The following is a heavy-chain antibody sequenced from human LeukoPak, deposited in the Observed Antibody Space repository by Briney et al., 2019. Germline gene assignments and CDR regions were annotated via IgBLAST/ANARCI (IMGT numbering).Heavy chain of an antibody. Sequence: PGGSLRLSCAASGFTFSRHWMHWVRQAPGKGLEWLSFINSDRSTTSHAESVKGRFTISRDNAKNTLHLQMNSLRAEDTAVYYCARGGVAGGNDYWGQGTLVTVSS. D-gene: IGHD3-10*01. V-gene: IGHV3-74*01. J-gene: IGHJ4*02. CDR1: GFTFSRHW. CDR3: ARGGVAGGNDY. CDR2: INSDRSTT.